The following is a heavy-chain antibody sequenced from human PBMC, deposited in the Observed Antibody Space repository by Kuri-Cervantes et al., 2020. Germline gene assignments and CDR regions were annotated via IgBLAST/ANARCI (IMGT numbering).Heavy chain of an antibody. Sequence: GESLKISCAASGFTFSSYSMNWVRQAPGKGLEWVSYISSSSSTIYYADSVKGRFTISRDNAKNSLYLQMNSLRAEDTAVYYCAIIWFGDDFDYWGQGTLVTVSS. V-gene: IGHV3-48*01. CDR1: GFTFSSYS. D-gene: IGHD3-10*01. CDR2: ISSSSSTI. CDR3: AIIWFGDDFDY. J-gene: IGHJ4*02.